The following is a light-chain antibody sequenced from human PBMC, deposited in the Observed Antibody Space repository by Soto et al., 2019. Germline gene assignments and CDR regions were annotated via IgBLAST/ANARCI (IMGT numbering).Light chain of an antibody. J-gene: IGKJ5*01. CDR1: QSISSW. CDR3: QQYKSYPRT. V-gene: IGKV1-5*03. Sequence: DIQMTQSPSTLSASVGDRFTIXXRASQSISSWLAWYQQKPGKAPKXLIYKASSLESGVPSRFSGSGSGTEFTLTISSLQPDDFATYYCQQYKSYPRTFGQGTRLEIK. CDR2: KAS.